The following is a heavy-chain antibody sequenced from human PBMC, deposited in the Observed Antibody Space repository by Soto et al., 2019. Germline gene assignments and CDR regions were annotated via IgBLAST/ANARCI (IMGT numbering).Heavy chain of an antibody. D-gene: IGHD2-8*01. CDR2: IYYSGST. V-gene: IGHV4-30-4*01. J-gene: IGHJ4*02. Sequence: SETLSLTCTVSGGSISSDDYYWSWIRQPPGKGLEWIGYIYYSGSTYYNPSLKSRVTISVDTSKNQFSLKLSSVTAADTAVYYCARDHGGYCTNGVCYSNYFDYWGQGTLVTVSS. CDR1: GGSISSDDYY. CDR3: ARDHGGYCTNGVCYSNYFDY.